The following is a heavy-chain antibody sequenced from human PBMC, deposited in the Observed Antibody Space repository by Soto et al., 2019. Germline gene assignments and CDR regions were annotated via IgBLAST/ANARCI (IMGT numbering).Heavy chain of an antibody. Sequence: ASVKVSCKASGYTFTTYGIHWVRQAPGQRPEWMGWTNAGNGNTRYSHKFQGRVTFPRDTSASTAYMELSSLRSEDTSVYYCARSSVPPYCSSSSCYSVDYWGQGTLVTVSS. D-gene: IGHD2-2*01. V-gene: IGHV1-3*01. CDR3: ARSSVPPYCSSSSCYSVDY. CDR1: GYTFTTYG. CDR2: TNAGNGNT. J-gene: IGHJ4*02.